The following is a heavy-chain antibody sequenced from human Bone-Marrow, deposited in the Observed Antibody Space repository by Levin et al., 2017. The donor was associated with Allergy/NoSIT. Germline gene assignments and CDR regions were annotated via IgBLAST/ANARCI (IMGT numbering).Heavy chain of an antibody. V-gene: IGHV4-39*07. J-gene: IGHJ4*02. CDR3: ACQSVATTCGYFDY. CDR2: ILYSGGT. CDR1: GGSISSSNYY. D-gene: IGHD5-12*01. Sequence: SETLSLTCIVSGGSISSSNYYWGWIRQPPGKGLEWIGIILYSGGTFYNPSLKSRVTISVDTSKNQFSLKLSSVTAADTAVYYCACQSVATTCGYFDYWGQGTLVTVSS.